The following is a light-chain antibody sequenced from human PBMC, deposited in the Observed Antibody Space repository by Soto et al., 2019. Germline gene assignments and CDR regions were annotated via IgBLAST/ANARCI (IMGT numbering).Light chain of an antibody. Sequence: QSALTQPPSASGSPGQSVTIPCTGTSSDVGAYNYVSWYQQHPGKAPKLMIYDVTNRPSGVSSRFSGSKSGNTASLTISGLQAEDEADYYCSSYTRSTTLVVFGGGTKVTVL. J-gene: IGLJ2*01. CDR1: SSDVGAYNY. CDR2: DVT. CDR3: SSYTRSTTLVV. V-gene: IGLV2-14*01.